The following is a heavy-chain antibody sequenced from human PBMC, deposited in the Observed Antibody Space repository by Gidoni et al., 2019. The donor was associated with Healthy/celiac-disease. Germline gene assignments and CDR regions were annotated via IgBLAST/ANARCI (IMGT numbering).Heavy chain of an antibody. CDR1: GFTVSDDY. CDR2: ICSSGITI. J-gene: IGHJ6*02. V-gene: IGHV3-11*01. CDR3: ARAQENWNDVRNGMDV. Sequence: QVQLVESGGGWVKHGGSRRLSGAAAGFTVSDDYMSWIRQAPGKGRDCVSYICSSGITIYFADSVKGRFTISRDNAHNSLYLHMNSLRAEDTAVYYCARAQENWNDVRNGMDVWGQGTTVTVSS. D-gene: IGHD1-1*01.